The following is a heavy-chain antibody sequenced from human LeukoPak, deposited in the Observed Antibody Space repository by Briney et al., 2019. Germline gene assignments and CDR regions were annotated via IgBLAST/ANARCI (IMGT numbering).Heavy chain of an antibody. CDR2: ISWNSGTI. J-gene: IGHJ6*02. Sequence: GRSLRLTCAVSGFTFDDYAMHWVRQAPGKGLGRVASISWNSGTIGYADSVKGRFTISRDNSKNTLYLQMNSLRAEDTAVNYCATNSGYDYIPRLYGMDVWGQGTTVTVSS. CDR1: GFTFDDYA. V-gene: IGHV3-9*01. D-gene: IGHD5-12*01. CDR3: ATNSGYDYIPRLYGMDV.